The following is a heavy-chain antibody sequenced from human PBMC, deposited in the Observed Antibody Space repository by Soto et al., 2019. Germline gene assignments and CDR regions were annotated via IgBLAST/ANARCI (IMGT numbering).Heavy chain of an antibody. Sequence: SETLSLTCTVSGGSVSSSLYFWTWIRQPPGKGLEWIGHTYDSGRTNYSPSLKGRATISIDTSKNQFSLKLGSVTAADTAVYYRARVIGYSGYDYWGQGTLVTVSS. D-gene: IGHD5-12*01. J-gene: IGHJ4*02. CDR1: GGSVSSSLYF. CDR2: TYDSGRT. CDR3: ARVIGYSGYDY. V-gene: IGHV4-61*01.